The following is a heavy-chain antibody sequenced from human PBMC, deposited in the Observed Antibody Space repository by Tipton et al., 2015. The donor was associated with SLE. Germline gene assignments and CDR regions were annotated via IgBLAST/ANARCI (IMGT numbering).Heavy chain of an antibody. CDR1: GGSISSSSYY. CDR2: IQTSGST. CDR3: ARELRGGFDF. J-gene: IGHJ4*02. D-gene: IGHD3-16*01. Sequence: TLSLTCTVSGGSISSSSYYWSWIRQPAGEGLDWIGRIQTSGSTNYNPSLKSRVTISVDTSKSQFSLKLTSVTAADTAMYYCARELRGGFDFWGQGALVTVSS. V-gene: IGHV4-61*02.